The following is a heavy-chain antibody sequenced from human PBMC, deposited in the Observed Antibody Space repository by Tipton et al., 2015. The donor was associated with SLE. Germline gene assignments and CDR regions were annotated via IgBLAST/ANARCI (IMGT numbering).Heavy chain of an antibody. CDR3: ARHSGNFRI. Sequence: TLSLTCAVYGGSFSGYYWSWIRQPPGKGLGWIGEINDSGSTDYNPSLESRVTISVDTSKSQFSLNVTSVTAADTAVYYCARHSGNFRIWGQGTMVTVSP. J-gene: IGHJ3*02. CDR1: GGSFSGYY. D-gene: IGHD1-26*01. V-gene: IGHV4-34*01. CDR2: INDSGST.